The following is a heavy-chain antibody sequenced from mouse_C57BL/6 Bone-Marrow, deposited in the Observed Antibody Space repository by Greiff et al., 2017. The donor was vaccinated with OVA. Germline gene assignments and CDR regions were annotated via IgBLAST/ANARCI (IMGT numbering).Heavy chain of an antibody. D-gene: IGHD1-1*01. CDR2: IDPENGDT. Sequence: VQLQQSGAELVRPGASVKLSCTASGFNIKDDYMHWVKQRPEQGLEWIGWIDPENGDTEYASKFQGKATITADTSSTTAYLQLSSLTSEDTAVYYCTTGTTVVAHRYFDVWGTGTTVTVSS. CDR1: GFNIKDDY. J-gene: IGHJ1*03. CDR3: TTGTTVVAHRYFDV. V-gene: IGHV14-4*01.